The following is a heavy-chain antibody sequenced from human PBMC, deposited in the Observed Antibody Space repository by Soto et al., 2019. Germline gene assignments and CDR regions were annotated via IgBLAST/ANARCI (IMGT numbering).Heavy chain of an antibody. J-gene: IGHJ5*02. Sequence: QVQLVESGGGVVQPGRSLRLSCAASGFTFSSYGMHWVRQAPGKGLEWVAVISYDGSNKYYADSVKGRFTISRDNSKNTRYLQMNSLRAEDTAVYYCAKGDYSNSWFDPWGQGTLVTVSS. V-gene: IGHV3-30*18. D-gene: IGHD4-4*01. CDR3: AKGDYSNSWFDP. CDR1: GFTFSSYG. CDR2: ISYDGSNK.